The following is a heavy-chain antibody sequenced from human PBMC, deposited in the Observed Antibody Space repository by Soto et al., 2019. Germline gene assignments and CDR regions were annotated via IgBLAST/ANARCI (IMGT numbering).Heavy chain of an antibody. V-gene: IGHV1-3*01. CDR2: INAGNGNT. D-gene: IGHD2-15*01. Sequence: QVQLVQSGAEVKKPGASVKVSCKASGYTFTSYAMHWVRQAPGQRLEWMGWINAGNGNTKYSQKFQGRVTITRDTSASTAYMELSSLRSEDTAVYYCARDSCSGGSCYKIAFDIWGQGTMVTVSS. CDR3: ARDSCSGGSCYKIAFDI. CDR1: GYTFTSYA. J-gene: IGHJ3*02.